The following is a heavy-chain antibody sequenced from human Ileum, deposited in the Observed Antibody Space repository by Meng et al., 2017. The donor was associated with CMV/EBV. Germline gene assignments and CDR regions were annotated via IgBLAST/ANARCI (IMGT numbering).Heavy chain of an antibody. D-gene: IGHD1-26*01. CDR3: AKDSGSYSLNYFDP. CDR2: ISGNGGGT. V-gene: IGHV3-23*01. CDR1: GSTFSSYA. J-gene: IGHJ5*02. Sequence: SGSTFSSYAMNWVRRAPGKGLEWVSVISGNGGGTYYADSVKSRFTISRDNSKNTLYLQMNSLRAGDTAVYYCAKDSGSYSLNYFDPWGQGTLVTVSS.